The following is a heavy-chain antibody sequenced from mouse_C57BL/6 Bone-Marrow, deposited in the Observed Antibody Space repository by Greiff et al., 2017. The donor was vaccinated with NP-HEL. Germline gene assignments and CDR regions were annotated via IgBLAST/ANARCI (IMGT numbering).Heavy chain of an antibody. V-gene: IGHV5-9*01. CDR3: ARKGETPFDY. CDR1: GFTFSSYT. CDR2: ISGGGGNT. Sequence: EVHLVESGGGLVKPGGSLKLSCAASGFTFSSYTMSWVRQTPGKRLEWVANISGGGGNTYYTDRVKGRFTLSRDNAKNTLYLQMISLRSADTSLYYCARKGETPFDYWGQGTTLTVSS. J-gene: IGHJ2*01.